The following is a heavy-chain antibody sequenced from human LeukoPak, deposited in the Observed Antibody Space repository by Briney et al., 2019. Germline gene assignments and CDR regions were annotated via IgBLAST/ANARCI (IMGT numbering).Heavy chain of an antibody. J-gene: IGHJ4*02. CDR2: IIGDGTNT. Sequence: GGSLRLSCAASGFTFDDYAMHWVRQAPGKGLEWVSLIIGDGTNTYYADSVKGRFTISRDNSKNSLYLQMNSLRTEDTALYYCAKDGSSGSYSDYWGQGTLVSVSS. CDR3: AKDGSSGSYSDY. V-gene: IGHV3-43*02. D-gene: IGHD1-26*01. CDR1: GFTFDDYA.